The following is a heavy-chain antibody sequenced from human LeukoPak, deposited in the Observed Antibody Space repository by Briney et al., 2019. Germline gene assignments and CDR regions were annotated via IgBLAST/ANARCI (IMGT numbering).Heavy chain of an antibody. Sequence: GGSLRLSCAASGFTFSSYAMSRVREAPGKGLEWVSAISGSGGSTYYADSVKGRFTISRDNSKNTLCLQMNSLRAEDTAVYYCAKGRGYDSVGDDYWGQGTLVTVSS. J-gene: IGHJ4*02. CDR2: ISGSGGST. CDR3: AKGRGYDSVGDDY. D-gene: IGHD5-12*01. V-gene: IGHV3-23*01. CDR1: GFTFSSYA.